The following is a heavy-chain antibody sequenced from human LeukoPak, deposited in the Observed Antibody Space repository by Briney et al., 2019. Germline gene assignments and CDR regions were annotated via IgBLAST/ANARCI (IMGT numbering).Heavy chain of an antibody. CDR3: ARDPKSQLLLDY. CDR1: AYTFTDYY. D-gene: IGHD2-2*01. J-gene: IGHJ4*02. V-gene: IGHV1-2*02. Sequence: ASVKVSCKTSAYTFTDYYMHWVRQAPGQGLEWMGWINPNSGGTNYAQKFQGRVTLTRDTSISTAYMELSRLTSGDTAVYYCARDPKSQLLLDYWGQGTLVTVSS. CDR2: INPNSGGT.